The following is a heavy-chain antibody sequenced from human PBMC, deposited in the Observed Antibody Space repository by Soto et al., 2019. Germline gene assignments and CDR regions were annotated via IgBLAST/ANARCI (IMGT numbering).Heavy chain of an antibody. V-gene: IGHV3-7*01. CDR3: AREGTAMVTTIDY. D-gene: IGHD5-18*01. CDR2: IKQDGSEK. J-gene: IGHJ4*02. CDR1: GFTFSSYW. Sequence: VQLVESGGGLVQPGASLRLSCAASGFTFSSYWMSWVRQAPGKGLGWVANIKQDGSEKYYVDSVKGRFTITRDNAKNSLYLQMNSLRAEDPAVYYCAREGTAMVTTIDYWGQGTLVTVSS.